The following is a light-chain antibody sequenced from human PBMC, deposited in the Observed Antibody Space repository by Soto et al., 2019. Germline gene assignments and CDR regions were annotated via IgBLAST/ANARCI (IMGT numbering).Light chain of an antibody. CDR3: NSYTSSSPPYV. V-gene: IGLV2-14*01. CDR2: EVS. CDR1: TSDIGRYNH. Sequence: QSARSQPPSVSVSPGQSITISCTGTTSDIGRYNHVSWYQQYPGKAPKLMIYEVSNRPSGVSNRLSASKSGNTASLTISGLQAEDEADYYCNSYTSSSPPYVFGTGTKVTVL. J-gene: IGLJ1*01.